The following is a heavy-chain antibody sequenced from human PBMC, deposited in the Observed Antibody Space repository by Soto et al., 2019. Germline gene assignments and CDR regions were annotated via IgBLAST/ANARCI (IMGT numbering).Heavy chain of an antibody. CDR2: IYYSGST. CDR3: ARRAWVYCSSTSCYSGWFDP. V-gene: IGHV4-59*08. CDR1: GGSISSYY. J-gene: IGHJ5*02. D-gene: IGHD2-2*01. Sequence: PSETLSLTCTVSGGSISSYYWSWIRQPPGKGLEWIGYIYYSGSTNYNPSLKSRVTISVDTSKNQFSLKLSSVTAADTAVYYCARRAWVYCSSTSCYSGWFDPWSQGTLVTVSS.